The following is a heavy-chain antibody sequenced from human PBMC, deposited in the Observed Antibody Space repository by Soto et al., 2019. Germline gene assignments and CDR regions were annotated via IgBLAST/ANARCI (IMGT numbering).Heavy chain of an antibody. CDR3: AKDRGRPLRFLEWLLPLDP. V-gene: IGHV3-30*18. CDR2: ISYDGSNK. J-gene: IGHJ5*02. CDR1: GFTFSIYG. Sequence: LRLSCAASGFTFSIYGMHWVRQAPGKGLEWVAVISYDGSNKYYADSVKGRFTISRDNSKNTLYLQMNSLRAEDTAVYYCAKDRGRPLRFLEWLLPLDPWGQGTLVTVSS. D-gene: IGHD3-3*01.